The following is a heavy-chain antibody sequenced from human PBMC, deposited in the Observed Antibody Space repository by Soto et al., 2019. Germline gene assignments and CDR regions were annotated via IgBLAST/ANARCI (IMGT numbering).Heavy chain of an antibody. CDR2: IYYSGST. CDR1: GGSISSSSYY. D-gene: IGHD3-16*02. CDR3: ARQDLGELSLLDY. V-gene: IGHV4-39*01. Sequence: PSETLSLTCTVSGGSISSSSYYWGWIRQPPGKGLEWIGSIYYSGSTYYNPSLKSRVTISVDTSKNQFSLKLSSVTAADTAVYYCARQDLGELSLLDYWGQGTLVTVSS. J-gene: IGHJ4*02.